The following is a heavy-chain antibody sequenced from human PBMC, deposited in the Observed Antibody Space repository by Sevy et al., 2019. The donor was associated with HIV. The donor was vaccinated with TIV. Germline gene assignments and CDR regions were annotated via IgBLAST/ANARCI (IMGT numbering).Heavy chain of an antibody. Sequence: SETLSLTCTVSGVSISTHSWSWIRQPPGKGLEYIGYIYYNGNVNYNPSFQSRVIISGETSMNQLCLKLTSVTAADTAVYYCAKDMDTFYGMDVWGQGTTVTVSS. CDR1: GVSISTHS. CDR2: IYYNGNV. CDR3: AKDMDTFYGMDV. V-gene: IGHV4-59*11. D-gene: IGHD3-10*01. J-gene: IGHJ6*02.